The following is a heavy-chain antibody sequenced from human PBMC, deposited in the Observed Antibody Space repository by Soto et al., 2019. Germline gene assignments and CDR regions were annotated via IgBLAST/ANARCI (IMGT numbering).Heavy chain of an antibody. Sequence: VASVKVSCKASGGTFSIYTINWVRQAPGQGLEWMGGINPIFGTANYAQKFQGRVTITADESTSTAHMELSSLSSDDTAVYYCARDYGHDCSGGNCYFYFWGQGTLVTVSS. V-gene: IGHV1-69*13. J-gene: IGHJ4*02. CDR2: INPIFGTA. CDR1: GGTFSIYT. CDR3: ARDYGHDCSGGNCYFYF. D-gene: IGHD2-15*01.